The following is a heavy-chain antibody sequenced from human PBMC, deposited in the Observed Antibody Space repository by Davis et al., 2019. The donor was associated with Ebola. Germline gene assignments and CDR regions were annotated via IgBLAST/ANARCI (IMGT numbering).Heavy chain of an antibody. CDR2: IRSKAYGGTT. J-gene: IGHJ4*02. Sequence: GGSLTLSCTVSGFTFRDYAMSWVRQAPGKGLEWVGLIRSKAYGGTTEYAASVKGRFTISRDDSKSIDYLQMNSLKTEDTAVYYCTRGTVGADYWGQGTLVTVSS. CDR1: GFTFRDYA. V-gene: IGHV3-49*04. D-gene: IGHD4-17*01. CDR3: TRGTVGADY.